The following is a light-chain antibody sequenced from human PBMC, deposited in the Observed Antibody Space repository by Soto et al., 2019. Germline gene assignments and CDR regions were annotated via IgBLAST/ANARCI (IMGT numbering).Light chain of an antibody. J-gene: IGLJ1*01. CDR3: QTWDTDIRV. Sequence: QSVLTQSPSASASLGASVKLTCTLSSGHSSYAIAWHQQQPEKGPRYLMKVNSDGSHSKGDGIPDRFSGSSSGAERYLTISGLQSEDEADYYCQTWDTDIRVFGTGTKLTVL. V-gene: IGLV4-69*01. CDR1: SGHSSYA. CDR2: VNSDGSH.